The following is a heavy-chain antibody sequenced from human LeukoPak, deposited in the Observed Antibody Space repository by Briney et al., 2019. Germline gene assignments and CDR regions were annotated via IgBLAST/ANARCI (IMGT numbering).Heavy chain of an antibody. CDR2: RHHAGNT. J-gene: IGHJ5*02. CDR3: ARHHVFISWYMINWFDP. D-gene: IGHD6-13*01. V-gene: IGHV4-39*01. CDR1: GGSIRSNSDY. Sequence: SETLSLTCTVSGGSIRSNSDYWGWFRQSPGKGLEWIGSRHHAGNTYYNPSLKSRVTIFADTSKNQISLHLTSVTAADTAVYFCARHHVFISWYMINWFDPWGQGTLVTVSS.